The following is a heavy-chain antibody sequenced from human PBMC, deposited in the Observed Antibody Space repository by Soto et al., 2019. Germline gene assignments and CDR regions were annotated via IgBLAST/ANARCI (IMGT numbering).Heavy chain of an antibody. D-gene: IGHD2-21*02. Sequence: QVQLVESGGGVVQPGRSLRLSCAASGFTFSSYAMHWVRQAPGKGLEWVAVISYDGSNKYYADSVKGRFTISRDNSKHTLYLQMNSLGAEDTAVYYCARDPVAYCGGDCRTFDYWGQGTLVTVSS. V-gene: IGHV3-30-3*01. CDR1: GFTFSSYA. CDR2: ISYDGSNK. CDR3: ARDPVAYCGGDCRTFDY. J-gene: IGHJ4*02.